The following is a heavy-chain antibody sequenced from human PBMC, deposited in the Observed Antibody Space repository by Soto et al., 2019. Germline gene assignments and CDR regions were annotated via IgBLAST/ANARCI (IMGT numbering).Heavy chain of an antibody. CDR1: GGSIRSYY. CDR2: IYYSGNT. J-gene: IGHJ4*02. D-gene: IGHD1-7*01. CDR3: GRGEVDRYNWNYGIDY. V-gene: IGHV4-59*01. Sequence: LFLTCTVSGGSIRSYYWSWIRQPPGKGLEWIGYIYYSGNTNYNPSLKSRVTISVDTSKNQFSLKLSSVTAADTAVYYCGRGEVDRYNWNYGIDYWGQGTLVTVSS.